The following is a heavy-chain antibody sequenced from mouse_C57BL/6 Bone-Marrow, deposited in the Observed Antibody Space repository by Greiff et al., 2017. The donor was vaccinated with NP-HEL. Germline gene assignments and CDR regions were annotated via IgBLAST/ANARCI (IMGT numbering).Heavy chain of an antibody. CDR2: INPYNGGT. V-gene: IGHV1-19*01. D-gene: IGHD1-1*01. CDR1: GYTFTDYY. Sequence: VQLQQSGPVLVKPGASVKMSCKASGYTFTDYYMNWVKQSHGKSLEWIGVINPYNGGTSYNQKFKGKATLTVDKSSSTAYMQLNSLTSEDSAVYYCASPPYYYGSSSYYYAMDYWGQGTSVTVSS. J-gene: IGHJ4*01. CDR3: ASPPYYYGSSSYYYAMDY.